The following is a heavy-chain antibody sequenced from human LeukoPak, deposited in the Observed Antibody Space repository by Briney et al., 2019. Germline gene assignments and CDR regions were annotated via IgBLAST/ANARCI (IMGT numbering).Heavy chain of an antibody. CDR3: ARDSRYGDYFDY. J-gene: IGHJ4*02. CDR2: IWYDGSNK. D-gene: IGHD4-17*01. V-gene: IGHV3-33*01. CDR1: GFTFSSYG. Sequence: GRSLRLSCAASGFTFSSYGMHWVRQAPGKGLEWVAVIWYDGSNKYYADSVKGRFTISRDNSKNTLYLQMNSLRAEDTAVYYCARDSRYGDYFDYWGQGTLVTVSS.